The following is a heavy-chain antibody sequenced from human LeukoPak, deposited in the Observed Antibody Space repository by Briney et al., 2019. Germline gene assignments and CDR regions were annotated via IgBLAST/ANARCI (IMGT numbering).Heavy chain of an antibody. Sequence: GGSLRLSCAASGFTFSSYAMHWVRQAPGKGLEYVSAISSNGGSTYYANSVKGRFTISRDNSKNTLYLQMGSLRAEDMAVYYCARDDDGSGFWFDPWGQGTLVTVSS. D-gene: IGHD3-22*01. V-gene: IGHV3-64*01. CDR3: ARDDDGSGFWFDP. J-gene: IGHJ5*02. CDR2: ISSNGGST. CDR1: GFTFSSYA.